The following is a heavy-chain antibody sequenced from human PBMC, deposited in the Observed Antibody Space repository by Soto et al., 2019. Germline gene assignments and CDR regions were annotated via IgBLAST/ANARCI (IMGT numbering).Heavy chain of an antibody. CDR2: IYFTGNT. J-gene: IGHJ5*02. V-gene: IGHV4-39*01. CDR3: AGQTFTIAAASYGRSNWFDP. CDR1: GGSITSSSHF. Sequence: SETLSLTCTVSGGSITSSSHFWGWVRQPPGKGLEWIGTIYFTGNTYYTPSLKSRLTMSIGTSKNEFSLRLNSVTAADTAVYYCAGQTFTIAAASYGRSNWFDPWGPGTLVTVSS. D-gene: IGHD6-25*01.